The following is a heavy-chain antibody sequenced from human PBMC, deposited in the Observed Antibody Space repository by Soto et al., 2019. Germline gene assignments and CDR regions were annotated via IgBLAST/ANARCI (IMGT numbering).Heavy chain of an antibody. Sequence: SETLSLTCTVSGGSISSYYWSWIRQPPGKGLEWIGYIYYSGSTNYNPSLKSRVTISVDTSKNQFSLKLSSVTAADTAVYYCARLGYCSSTSCYGGYYYYYMDVWGKGTTVTV. D-gene: IGHD2-2*01. J-gene: IGHJ6*03. CDR2: IYYSGST. CDR3: ARLGYCSSTSCYGGYYYYYMDV. V-gene: IGHV4-59*08. CDR1: GGSISSYY.